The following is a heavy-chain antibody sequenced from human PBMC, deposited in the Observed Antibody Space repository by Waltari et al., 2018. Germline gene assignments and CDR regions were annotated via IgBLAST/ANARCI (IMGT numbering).Heavy chain of an antibody. CDR3: ASQSSLELLGY. V-gene: IGHV3-48*01. D-gene: IGHD1-7*01. CDR1: GFTFSSYS. CDR2: ISSSSSTI. Sequence: EEQLVESGGGLVQPGGSLRLSCAASGFTFSSYSMNWVRQAPGKGLEWVSYISSSSSTIYYADSVKGRFTISRDNAKNSLYLQMNSLRAEDTAVYYCASQSSLELLGYWGQGTLVTVSS. J-gene: IGHJ4*02.